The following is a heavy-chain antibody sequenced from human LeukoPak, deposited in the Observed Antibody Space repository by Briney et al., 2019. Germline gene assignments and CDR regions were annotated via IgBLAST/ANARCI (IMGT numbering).Heavy chain of an antibody. CDR3: ARHGDTTIFGVYGKKDAFDI. CDR2: INHSGST. D-gene: IGHD3-3*01. J-gene: IGHJ3*02. CDR1: GGSFSGYY. V-gene: IGHV4-34*01. Sequence: SETLSLTCAVYGGSFSGYYWSWIRQPPGKGLEWIGEINHSGSTNYNPSLKSRVTISVDTSKNQFSLKLSSVTAADTAVYYCARHGDTTIFGVYGKKDAFDIWGQGTMVTVSS.